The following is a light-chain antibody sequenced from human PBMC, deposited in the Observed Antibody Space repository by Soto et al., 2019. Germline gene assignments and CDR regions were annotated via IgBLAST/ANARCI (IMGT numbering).Light chain of an antibody. J-gene: IGKJ5*01. CDR3: QQYNNWPIT. Sequence: EIVMTQTPPTLSLSPGERSMLSCGASQTILSNLAWYQQKPGQAPRLLIFGASTRATGIPARFSGSASGTEFTLTISSLQSEDFAIYYCQQYNNWPITVGQGTRLEIK. V-gene: IGKV3-15*01. CDR2: GAS. CDR1: QTILSN.